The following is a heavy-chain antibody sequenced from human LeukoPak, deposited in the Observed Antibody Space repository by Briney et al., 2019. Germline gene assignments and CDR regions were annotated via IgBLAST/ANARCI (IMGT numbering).Heavy chain of an antibody. CDR3: ARAQTYGDSRLLLDY. D-gene: IGHD2-21*02. CDR2: INWNGGST. J-gene: IGHJ4*02. V-gene: IGHV3-20*04. Sequence: GGSLRLSCAASGFNFDDYGMSWVRQAPGKGLEWVSGINWNGGSTGYADSVEGRFTISRDNAKNSQYLQMNSLRVEDTALYYCARAQTYGDSRLLLDYWGQGTLVTVSS. CDR1: GFNFDDYG.